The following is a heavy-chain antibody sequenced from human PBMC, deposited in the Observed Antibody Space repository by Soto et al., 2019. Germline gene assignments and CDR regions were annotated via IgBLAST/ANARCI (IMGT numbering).Heavy chain of an antibody. Sequence: ASVKVFCKASGYNFSDYYIHWVRQAPGQGLEWLGWVSPKSGGTNYAQKFKGRVTMTRDTSSNTVYMDLSGLKSDDTAVFYCAREISGGGTLNWFDPWGQGTLVTVSS. J-gene: IGHJ5*02. D-gene: IGHD2-8*02. CDR3: AREISGGGTLNWFDP. V-gene: IGHV1-2*02. CDR1: GYNFSDYY. CDR2: VSPKSGGT.